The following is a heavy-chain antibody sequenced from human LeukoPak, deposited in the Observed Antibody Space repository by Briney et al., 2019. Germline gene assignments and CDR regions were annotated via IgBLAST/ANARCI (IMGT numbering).Heavy chain of an antibody. V-gene: IGHV1-2*02. CDR3: ARGITMVRSFSAWFDP. J-gene: IGHJ5*02. CDR2: INPNSGGT. D-gene: IGHD3-10*01. Sequence: ASVKVSCKASGYTFTGYYMHWVRQAPGQGLEWMGWINPNSGGTNYAQKFQGRVTITRNTSISTAYMELSSLRSEDTAVYYCARGITMVRSFSAWFDPWGQGTLVTVSS. CDR1: GYTFTGYY.